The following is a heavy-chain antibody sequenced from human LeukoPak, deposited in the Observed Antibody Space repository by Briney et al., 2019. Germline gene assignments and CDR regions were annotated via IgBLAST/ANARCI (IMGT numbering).Heavy chain of an antibody. V-gene: IGHV3-33*06. CDR1: GFTFSSHG. CDR2: IWYDGSRT. D-gene: IGHD3-10*01. Sequence: PGGSLRLSRAASGFTFSSHGMQWVRQAPGKGLEWVALIWYDGSRTNYVDSVMGRFTISRDSSKNTLYLQMDNLRVEDTAVYFCAKDLSYGSLWFDPWGQGTLVTVSS. J-gene: IGHJ5*02. CDR3: AKDLSYGSLWFDP.